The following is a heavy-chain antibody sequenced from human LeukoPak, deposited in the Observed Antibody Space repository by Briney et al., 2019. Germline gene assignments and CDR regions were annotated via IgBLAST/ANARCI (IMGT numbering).Heavy chain of an antibody. D-gene: IGHD1-20*01. V-gene: IGHV3-21*01. J-gene: IGHJ4*02. CDR2: ISSSSSYI. Sequence: GGSLRLSCAASGFTFSSYSMNWVRQAPGKGLEWVSSISSSSSYINYADSVKGRFTISRDNAKNSLYLQMNSLRAEDTAVYYCARDSGITGTRPGESDYWGQGTMVTVSS. CDR3: ARDSGITGTRPGESDY. CDR1: GFTFSSYS.